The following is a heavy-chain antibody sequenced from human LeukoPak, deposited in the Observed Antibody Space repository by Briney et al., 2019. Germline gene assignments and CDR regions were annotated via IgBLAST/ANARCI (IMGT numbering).Heavy chain of an antibody. V-gene: IGHV4-4*02. J-gene: IGHJ4*02. CDR1: GGSITNTNY. CDR2: VNLQGST. CDR3: ARDAPHYYDSSGYLFDH. Sequence: PSETLSLTCGVSGGSITNTNYWTWVRQPPGKGLEWIGEVNLQGSTNYNPSLMGRVAISVDTSENHISLQLTSVTAEDTAVYYCARDAPHYYDSSGYLFDHWGQGTLVTVSS. D-gene: IGHD3-22*01.